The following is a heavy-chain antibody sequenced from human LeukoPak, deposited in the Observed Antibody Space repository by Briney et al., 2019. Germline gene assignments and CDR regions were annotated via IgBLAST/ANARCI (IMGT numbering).Heavy chain of an antibody. CDR2: ISGSGSST. CDR3: AKDTMAVAGYYFDY. V-gene: IGHV3-23*01. Sequence: GGSLRLSCAAPGFTFNNYAMNWVRQAPGKGLEWVSAISGSGSSTYYADSVKGRFTISRDNSKNTLYLQMNSLRAEDTAVYYCAKDTMAVAGYYFDYWGQGTLVIVSS. J-gene: IGHJ4*02. CDR1: GFTFNNYA. D-gene: IGHD6-19*01.